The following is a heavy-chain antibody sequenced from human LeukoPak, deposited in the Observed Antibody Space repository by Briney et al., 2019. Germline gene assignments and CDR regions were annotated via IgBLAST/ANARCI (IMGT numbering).Heavy chain of an antibody. D-gene: IGHD3-22*01. CDR3: AREKNDYYDSSGYHDY. J-gene: IGHJ4*02. V-gene: IGHV4-4*07. CDR1: GGSFSGYY. CDR2: IYTSGST. Sequence: SETLSLTCAVYGGSFSGYYWSWIRQPAGKGLEGIGRIYTSGSTNYNPSLTSRVTMSVDTSKNQFSLKLSSVTAADTAVYYCAREKNDYYDSSGYHDYWGQGTLVTVSS.